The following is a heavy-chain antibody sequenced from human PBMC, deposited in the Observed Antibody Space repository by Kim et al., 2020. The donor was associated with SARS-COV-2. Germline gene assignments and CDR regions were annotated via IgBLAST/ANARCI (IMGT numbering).Heavy chain of an antibody. CDR1: GFTFSIYW. J-gene: IGHJ6*02. V-gene: IGHV3-7*03. Sequence: GGSLRLSCAASGFTFSIYWMSWVRQAPGKGLEWVANIKQDGSEKYYVDSVKGRFTISRDNAKNSLYLQMNSLRAEDTAVYYCARGIVATPPAYYYYYGMDVWGQGTTVTVSS. D-gene: IGHD5-12*01. CDR3: ARGIVATPPAYYYYYGMDV. CDR2: IKQDGSEK.